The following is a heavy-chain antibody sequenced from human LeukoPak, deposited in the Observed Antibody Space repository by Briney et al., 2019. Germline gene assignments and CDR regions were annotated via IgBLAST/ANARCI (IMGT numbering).Heavy chain of an antibody. CDR2: INPNSGGT. Sequence: ASVKVSCKDSGYTFTGYYMHWVRQAPGQGLEWMGWINPNSGGTNYAQKFQGRVTMTRDTSISTAYMELSRLRSDDTAVYYCASERSGSAYRRYYFDYGGQGTLVTVSS. D-gene: IGHD1-26*01. CDR1: GYTFTGYY. J-gene: IGHJ4*02. V-gene: IGHV1-2*02. CDR3: ASERSGSAYRRYYFDY.